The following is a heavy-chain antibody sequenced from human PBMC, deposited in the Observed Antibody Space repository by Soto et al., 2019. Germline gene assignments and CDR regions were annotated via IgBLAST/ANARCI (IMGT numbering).Heavy chain of an antibody. J-gene: IGHJ6*02. D-gene: IGHD3-10*01. V-gene: IGHV4-34*01. CDR3: ARAGTMVRGVISYYYYYGMDV. CDR1: GGSFSGYY. Sequence: SETLSLTCAAYGGSFSGYYWSWIRQPPGKGLEWMGEINHSGSTNYNPSLKSRVTISVDTSKNQFSLKLGSVTAADTAVYYCARAGTMVRGVISYYYYYGMDVWGQGTTVTVSS. CDR2: INHSGST.